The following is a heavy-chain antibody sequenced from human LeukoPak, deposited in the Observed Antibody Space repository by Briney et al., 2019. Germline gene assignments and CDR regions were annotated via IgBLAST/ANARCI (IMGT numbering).Heavy chain of an antibody. V-gene: IGHV4-39*01. CDR1: GDSISSYNYF. CDR2: IYYRGNT. D-gene: IGHD3-22*01. Sequence: SETLSLTCTVSGDSISSYNYFWGWIRQPPGKGLEWAGSIYYRGNTYYNPSLKSRVTLSADTSKNQFSLKVTSVTAADTAVYYCARASSGYYWDFDYWGQGALVTVSS. CDR3: ARASSGYYWDFDY. J-gene: IGHJ4*02.